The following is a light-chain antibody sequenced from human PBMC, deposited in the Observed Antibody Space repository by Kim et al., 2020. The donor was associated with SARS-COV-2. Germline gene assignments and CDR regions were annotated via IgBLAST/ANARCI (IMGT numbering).Light chain of an antibody. CDR3: SSYTSSSTF. J-gene: IGLJ7*01. CDR2: DVS. Sequence: QSALTQPASVSGSPGQSITISCTGTSSDVGGYNYVSWYQQHPGKAPKLMIYDVSKRPSGVSNRFSGPKSGNTASLTISGLQAEDEADYYCSSYTSSSTFFGGGTQLTVL. CDR1: SSDVGGYNY. V-gene: IGLV2-14*01.